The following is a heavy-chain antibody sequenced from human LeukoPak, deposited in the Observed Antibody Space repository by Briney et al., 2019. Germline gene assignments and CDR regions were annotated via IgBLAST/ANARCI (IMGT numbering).Heavy chain of an antibody. CDR2: ISSSSSYI. Sequence: LRLSCAXXGFTFXSYSMNWVRQAPGKGLEGVSSISSSSSYIYYADSVKGRFTISRDNAKNSLYLQMNSLRAEDTAVYYCAREEYSYGESYYYYYGMDVWGQGTTVTVSS. D-gene: IGHD5-18*01. CDR1: GFTFXSYS. V-gene: IGHV3-21*01. CDR3: AREEYSYGESYYYYYGMDV. J-gene: IGHJ6*02.